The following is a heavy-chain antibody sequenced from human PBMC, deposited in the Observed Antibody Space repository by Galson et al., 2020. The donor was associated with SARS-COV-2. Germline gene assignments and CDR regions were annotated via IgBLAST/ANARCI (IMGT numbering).Heavy chain of an antibody. CDR1: GGSINSGGYY. V-gene: IGHV4-31*03. CDR2: IFYSGST. Sequence: SETLSLTCIVSGGSINSGGYYWSWIRQHPGKGLEWIAYIFYSGSTYYNPSLESRVSISVDTSKNQFSLRLSSVTAADTAVYYCARGCTIFGVVTPHLYFDLWGRGTLVTVSS. CDR3: ARGCTIFGVVTPHLYFDL. J-gene: IGHJ2*01. D-gene: IGHD3-3*01.